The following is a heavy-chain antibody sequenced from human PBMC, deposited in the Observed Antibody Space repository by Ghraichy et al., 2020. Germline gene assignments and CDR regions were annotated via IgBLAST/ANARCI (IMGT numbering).Heavy chain of an antibody. J-gene: IGHJ2*01. V-gene: IGHV1-24*01. CDR1: GYTLTELS. Sequence: ASVKVSCKVSGYTLTELSMHWVRQAPGKGLEWMGGFDPEDGETIYAQKFQGRVTMTEDTSTDTAYMELSSLRSEDTAVYYCATGFTLLSVARYFDLWGRGTLVTVSS. CDR3: ATGFTLLSVARYFDL. CDR2: FDPEDGET. D-gene: IGHD4-23*01.